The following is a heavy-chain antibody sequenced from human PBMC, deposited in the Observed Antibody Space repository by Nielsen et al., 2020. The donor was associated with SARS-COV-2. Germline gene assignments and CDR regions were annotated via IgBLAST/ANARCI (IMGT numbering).Heavy chain of an antibody. J-gene: IGHJ6*02. V-gene: IGHV3-74*01. CDR1: GFTFSSYW. Sequence: GESLKISCAASGFTFSSYWMHWVRQAPGKGLVWVSRINSDGSSTSYADSVKGRFTISRDNAKNTLYLQMNSLRAEDTAVYYCARDPTTLTYYDFWSGYYSHGMDVWGQGTTVTVS. CDR2: INSDGSST. CDR3: ARDPTTLTYYDFWSGYYSHGMDV. D-gene: IGHD3-3*01.